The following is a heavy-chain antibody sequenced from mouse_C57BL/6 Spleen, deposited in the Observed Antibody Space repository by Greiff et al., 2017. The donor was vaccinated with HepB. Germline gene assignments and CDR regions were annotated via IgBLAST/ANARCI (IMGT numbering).Heavy chain of an antibody. V-gene: IGHV3-6*01. Sequence: ESGPGLVKPSQSLSLTCSVTGYSITSGYYWNWIRQFPGNKLEWMGYISYDGSNNYNPSLKNRISITRDTSKNQFFLKLNSVTTEDTATYDCATFITTVVANFDYWGQGTTLTVSS. J-gene: IGHJ2*01. CDR3: ATFITTVVANFDY. CDR1: GYSITSGYY. CDR2: ISYDGSN. D-gene: IGHD1-1*01.